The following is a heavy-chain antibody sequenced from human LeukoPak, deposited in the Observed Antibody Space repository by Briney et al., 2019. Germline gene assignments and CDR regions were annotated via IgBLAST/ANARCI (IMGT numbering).Heavy chain of an antibody. CDR1: GYTFTSYG. J-gene: IGHJ5*02. D-gene: IGHD3-9*01. CDR3: ARTHYDILTGEANWFDP. CDR2: ISAYNGNT. V-gene: IGHV1-18*01. Sequence: ASVKVSCMASGYTFTSYGISWVRQAPGQGLEWMGWISAYNGNTNYAQKLQGRVTMTTDTSTRTAYMELRSLRCDDTAVYYCARTHYDILTGEANWFDPWGQGTLVTVSS.